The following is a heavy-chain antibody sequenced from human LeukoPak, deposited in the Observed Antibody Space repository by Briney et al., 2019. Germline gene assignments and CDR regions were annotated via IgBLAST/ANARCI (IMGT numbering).Heavy chain of an antibody. CDR1: GGSINNYY. Sequence: SETLSLTCSVSGGSINNYYWNWIRQPPGKGLEWIGYIYYSGSTYYNPSLKSRVTISVDTSKNQFSLKLSSVTAADTAVYYCARVVYYYYGMDVWGQGTTVTVSS. CDR3: ARVVYYYYGMDV. D-gene: IGHD2-15*01. V-gene: IGHV4-30-4*08. CDR2: IYYSGST. J-gene: IGHJ6*02.